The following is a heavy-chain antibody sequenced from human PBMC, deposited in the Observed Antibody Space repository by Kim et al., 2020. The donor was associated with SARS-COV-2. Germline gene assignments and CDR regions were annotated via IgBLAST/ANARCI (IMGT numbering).Heavy chain of an antibody. D-gene: IGHD1-26*01. CDR2: MNHDGSQI. V-gene: IGHV3-7*01. CDR1: GFTFSRSW. J-gene: IGHJ3*02. Sequence: GGSLRLSCAASGFTFSRSWMGWVRQSPGKGLELVANMNHDGSQIYYVDSVRGRFTISRDNAKNSLYLQMTSLRSEDTALYYCARDRETSGSFWGYDAFD. CDR3: ARDRETSGSFWGYDAFD.